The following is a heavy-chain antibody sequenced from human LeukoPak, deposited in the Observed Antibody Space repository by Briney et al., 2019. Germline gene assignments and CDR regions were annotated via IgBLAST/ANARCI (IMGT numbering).Heavy chain of an antibody. CDR3: ARAPRPANDYGDYYYYYGMDV. D-gene: IGHD4-17*01. Sequence: KPSETLSLTCTVSGDSISSYYWSWIRQPPEKGLEWIGEINHSGSINNNPSLKSRVTISVDTSKNQFSLKLSSVTAADTAVYYCARAPRPANDYGDYYYYYGMDVWGQGTTVTVSS. CDR1: GDSISSYY. V-gene: IGHV4-34*01. J-gene: IGHJ6*02. CDR2: INHSGSI.